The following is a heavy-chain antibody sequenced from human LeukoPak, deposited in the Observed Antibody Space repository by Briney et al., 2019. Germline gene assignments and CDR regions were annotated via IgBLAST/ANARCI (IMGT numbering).Heavy chain of an antibody. V-gene: IGHV3-NL1*01. CDR1: GFTLSNYG. J-gene: IGHJ6*04. CDR2: IYSDNT. D-gene: IGHD3-10*02. CDR3: AELGITMIGGV. Sequence: GGSLRLSCAASGFTLSNYGIHWVRQAPAKGLEWVSFIYSDNTHYSDSVKGRFTISRDNSKNTLYLQMNSLRAEDTAVYYCAELGITMIGGVWGKGTTVTISS.